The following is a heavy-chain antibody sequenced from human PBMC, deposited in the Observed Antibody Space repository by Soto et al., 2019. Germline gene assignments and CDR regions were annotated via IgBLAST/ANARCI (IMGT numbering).Heavy chain of an antibody. J-gene: IGHJ4*02. CDR1: GGSINSGGYY. CDR2: IYYSGST. V-gene: IGHV4-31*03. CDR3: ARATYCGGDCYSAFDY. D-gene: IGHD2-21*02. Sequence: SETLSLTCTVSGGSINSGGYYWSWIRQHPGKGLEWIGYIYYSGSTYYNPSLKSRVTISVDTSKNQFSLKLSSVTAADTAVYYCARATYCGGDCYSAFDYWGQGTLVTVS.